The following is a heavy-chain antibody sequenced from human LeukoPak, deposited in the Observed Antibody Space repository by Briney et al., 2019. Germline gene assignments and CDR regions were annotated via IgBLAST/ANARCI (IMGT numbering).Heavy chain of an antibody. CDR2: IIPIFGTA. CDR1: GGTFSSYA. D-gene: IGHD6-19*01. CDR3: ARVSAVAGTIGYYFDY. J-gene: IGHJ4*02. V-gene: IGHV1-69*13. Sequence: ASVKVSCKASGGTFSSYAISWVRQAPGQGLEWMGGIIPIFGTANYAQKFQGRVTITADESTSTAYMELSSLRSEDTAVYYCARVSAVAGTIGYYFDYWGQGTLVTVSS.